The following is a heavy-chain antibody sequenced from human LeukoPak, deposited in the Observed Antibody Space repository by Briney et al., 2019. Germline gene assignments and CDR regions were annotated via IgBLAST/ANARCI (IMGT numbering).Heavy chain of an antibody. V-gene: IGHV4-4*09. J-gene: IGHJ4*02. CDR3: ARHRSHGWYAFDY. CDR1: GGSISSYY. D-gene: IGHD6-19*01. CDR2: IYTSGST. Sequence: SETLSLTCTVSGGSISSYYWSWIRQPPGKGLEWIGHIYTSGSTNYNPSLRSRVTISVDTSKNQFSLKLSSVTAADTAVYYCARHRSHGWYAFDYWGQGTLVTVSS.